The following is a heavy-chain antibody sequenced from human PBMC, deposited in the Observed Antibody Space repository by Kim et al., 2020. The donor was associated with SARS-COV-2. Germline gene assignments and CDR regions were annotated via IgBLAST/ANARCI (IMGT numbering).Heavy chain of an antibody. CDR1: GFTLSDYY. CDR2: ISNSGSTI. Sequence: GGSLRLSCSASGFTLSDYYMSWIRQAPGKGLEWISYISNSGSTIYYADSVKGRFTISGDSARNSLYLQMNSLRAEDTAVYYCARVKEGATSFDYWGQGILVTVSS. J-gene: IGHJ4*02. D-gene: IGHD1-26*01. V-gene: IGHV3-11*04. CDR3: ARVKEGATSFDY.